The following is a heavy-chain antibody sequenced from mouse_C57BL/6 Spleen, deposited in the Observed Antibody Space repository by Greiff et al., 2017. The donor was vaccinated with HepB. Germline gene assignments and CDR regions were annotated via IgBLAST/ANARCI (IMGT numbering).Heavy chain of an antibody. D-gene: IGHD2-1*01. CDR1: GYTFTDYE. V-gene: IGHV1-15*01. CDR3: TSGNYLYYFDY. CDR2: IDPETGGT. Sequence: QVHVKQSGAELVRPGASVTLSCKASGYTFTDYEMHWVKQTPVHGLGWIGAIDPETGGTAYNQKFKGKAILTADKSSSTAYMELRSLTSEDSAVYYCTSGNYLYYFDYWGQGTTLTVSS. J-gene: IGHJ2*01.